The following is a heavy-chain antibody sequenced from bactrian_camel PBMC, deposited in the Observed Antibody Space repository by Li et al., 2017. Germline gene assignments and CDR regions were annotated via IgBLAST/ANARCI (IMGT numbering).Heavy chain of an antibody. CDR2: IYTGGGSA. J-gene: IGHJ4*01. CDR1: GYTYNRNC. D-gene: IGHD2*01. V-gene: IGHV3S1*01. Sequence: VQLVESGGGSVQAGGSLRLSCAASGYTYNRNCMAWFRQAPGKEREGVARIYTGGGSAAYADSVKGRFTISQDNAKNTLYLQMNSLRPEDTAMYYCAADQGYCSGGYPYWGQGTQVT. CDR3: AADQGYCSGGYPY.